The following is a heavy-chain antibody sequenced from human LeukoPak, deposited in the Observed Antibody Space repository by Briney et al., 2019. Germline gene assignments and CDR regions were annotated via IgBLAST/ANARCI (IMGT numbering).Heavy chain of an antibody. Sequence: GGSLRLSCAVSGFTFSDYYMSWIRKAPGKGLDWVSYISSSFGTVDYADSVKGRFTVSRDNANNSLYLQMNSLSAEDTAVYYCVKGGGRDYDYWRAYFDYWGQGTLVTVSS. CDR2: ISSSFGTV. CDR3: VKGGGRDYDYWRAYFDY. D-gene: IGHD3-3*01. J-gene: IGHJ4*02. CDR1: GFTFSDYY. V-gene: IGHV3-11*01.